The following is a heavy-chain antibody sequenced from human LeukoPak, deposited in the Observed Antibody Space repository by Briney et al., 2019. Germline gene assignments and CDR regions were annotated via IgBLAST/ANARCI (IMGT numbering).Heavy chain of an antibody. CDR3: ARARYVPGFGVGIFDY. Sequence: PSGTLSLTCTVSGGSISSYYWSWIRQPPGKGLEWIGYIYYSGSTNYNPSLKSRVTISVDTSKNQFSLKLSSVTAADTAVYYCARARYVPGFGVGIFDYWGQGTLVTVSS. V-gene: IGHV4-59*01. CDR1: GGSISSYY. J-gene: IGHJ4*02. CDR2: IYYSGST. D-gene: IGHD3-3*01.